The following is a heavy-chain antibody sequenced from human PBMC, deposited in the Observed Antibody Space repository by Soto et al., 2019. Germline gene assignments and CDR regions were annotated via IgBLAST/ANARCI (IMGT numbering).Heavy chain of an antibody. CDR1: GDSISNLDYF. D-gene: IGHD7-27*01. Sequence: SETLSLTCSVSGDSISNLDYFCAWIRQPPGQTLEYIGYIYKSASTYYNPSFESRVAISVDTSKSQFSLNVTSVTAADTAVYFCARGRYCLTGRCFPNWFDSWGQGALVTVSS. V-gene: IGHV4-30-4*01. CDR2: IYKSAST. J-gene: IGHJ5*01. CDR3: ARGRYCLTGRCFPNWFDS.